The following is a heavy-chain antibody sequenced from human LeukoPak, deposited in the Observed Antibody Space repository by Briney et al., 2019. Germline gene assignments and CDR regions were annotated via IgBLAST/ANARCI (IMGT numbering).Heavy chain of an antibody. J-gene: IGHJ3*02. CDR1: GFTFSSYE. D-gene: IGHD3-10*01. Sequence: GGSLRLSCAASGFTFSSYEMNWVRQAPGKGLEWVSYISSSGSTIYYADSVKGRFTISRDNAKNSLYLQMNSLRADDTAVYYCARTYGHDAFDIWGQGTMVTVSS. CDR3: ARTYGHDAFDI. CDR2: ISSSGSTI. V-gene: IGHV3-48*03.